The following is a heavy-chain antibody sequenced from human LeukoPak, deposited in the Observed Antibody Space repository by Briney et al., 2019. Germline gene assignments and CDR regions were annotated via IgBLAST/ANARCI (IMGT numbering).Heavy chain of an antibody. V-gene: IGHV3-7*03. CDR2: IKQDGSEK. CDR1: GFTFSSYW. Sequence: PGGSLRLSCAASGFTFSSYWMTWVRQAPGKGLEWVANIKQDGSEKYYVDSVKGRFAISRDNAKNSLYLQMNSLRAEDTAVYYCAKLGRSSLWYYYYMDVWGKGTTVTVSS. D-gene: IGHD1-7*01. J-gene: IGHJ6*03. CDR3: AKLGRSSLWYYYYMDV.